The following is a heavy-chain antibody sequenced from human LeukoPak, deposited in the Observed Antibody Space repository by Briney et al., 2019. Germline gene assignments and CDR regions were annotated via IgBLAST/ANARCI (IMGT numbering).Heavy chain of an antibody. CDR1: GFTFSSYA. Sequence: GGSLRLSCAASGFTFSSYAMSWVRQAPEKGLEWVSAISGSGGSTYYGDSVKGRFTISRDNSKNTVYLQMNSLRVEDTAVYYCAGVPWFDPWGQGTLVTVSS. D-gene: IGHD6-6*01. J-gene: IGHJ5*02. CDR3: AGVPWFDP. CDR2: ISGSGGST. V-gene: IGHV3-23*01.